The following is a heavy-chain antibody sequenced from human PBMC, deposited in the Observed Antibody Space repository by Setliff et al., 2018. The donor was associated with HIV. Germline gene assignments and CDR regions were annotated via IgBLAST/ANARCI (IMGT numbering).Heavy chain of an antibody. CDR1: GHIFIRYY. J-gene: IGHJ6*02. CDR3: ARDLRDGFEEWFSTLDDGMDV. V-gene: IGHV1-2*02. Sequence: SVKVSCKTSGHIFIRYYIFWVRQAPGQGLEWTGNINPRTGVTKYAEKFQGRVTMTRDTSINTIYMELSRLRSDDTAVYYCARDLRDGFEEWFSTLDDGMDVWGQGTTVTVSS. CDR2: INPRTGVT. D-gene: IGHD3-3*01.